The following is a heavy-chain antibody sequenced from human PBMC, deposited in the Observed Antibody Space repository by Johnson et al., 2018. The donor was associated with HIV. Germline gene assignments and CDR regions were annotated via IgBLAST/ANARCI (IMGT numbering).Heavy chain of an antibody. CDR3: AKDREGSGWYEGVAFDI. D-gene: IGHD6-19*01. CDR1: GFTFDDYD. V-gene: IGHV3-30*09. J-gene: IGHJ3*02. CDR2: ISYDGSNK. Sequence: QVQLVESGGGVVRPGGSLRLSCAASGFTFDDYDMSWVRQAPGKGLEWVAVISYDGSNKNYADSVKGRFAFSRDNSKNTLYLQMNSLRAEDTAVYYCAKDREGSGWYEGVAFDIWGQGTMVTVSS.